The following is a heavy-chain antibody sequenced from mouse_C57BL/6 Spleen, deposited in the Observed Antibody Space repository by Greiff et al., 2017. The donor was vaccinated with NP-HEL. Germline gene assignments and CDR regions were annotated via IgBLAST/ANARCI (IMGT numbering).Heavy chain of an antibody. D-gene: IGHD1-1*01. CDR3: ARGGGYYGSSYFDY. CDR2: IYPGSGST. CDR1: GYTFTSYW. Sequence: VQLQQSGAELVKPGASVKMSCKASGYTFTSYWITWVKQRPGQGLEWIGDIYPGSGSTNYNEKFKSKATLTVDTSSSTAYMQLSSLTSEDSAVYYCARGGGYYGSSYFDYWGQGTTLTVSS. J-gene: IGHJ2*01. V-gene: IGHV1-55*01.